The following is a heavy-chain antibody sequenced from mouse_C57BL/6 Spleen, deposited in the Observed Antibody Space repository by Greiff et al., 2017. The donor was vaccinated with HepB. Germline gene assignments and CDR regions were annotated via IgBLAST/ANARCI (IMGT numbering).Heavy chain of an antibody. J-gene: IGHJ1*03. D-gene: IGHD1-1*01. V-gene: IGHV1-39*01. CDR1: GYSFTDYN. Sequence: VQLQQSGPELVKPGASVKISCKASGYSFTDYNMNWVKQSNGKSLEWIGVINPNYGTTSYNQKFKGKATLTVDQSSSTAYMQLNSLTSEDSAVYYCASGTTVVEDWYFDVWGTGTTVTVSS. CDR3: ASGTTVVEDWYFDV. CDR2: INPNYGTT.